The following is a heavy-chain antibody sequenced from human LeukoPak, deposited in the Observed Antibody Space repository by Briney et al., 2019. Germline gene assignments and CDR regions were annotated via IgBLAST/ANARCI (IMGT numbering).Heavy chain of an antibody. J-gene: IGHJ4*02. V-gene: IGHV4-39*01. CDR1: GGSVSSSSYH. Sequence: SETLSLTSTVPGGSVSSSSYHWGWIRQPPGKGLEWIGSVFYSGSTYYNPSLKSRVTMSVDTSKNQFSLKLSSVIAADTAVYYCARLWSTDCSGGSCPHQPNYWGQGTLVTVSS. CDR2: VFYSGST. D-gene: IGHD2-15*01. CDR3: ARLWSTDCSGGSCPHQPNY.